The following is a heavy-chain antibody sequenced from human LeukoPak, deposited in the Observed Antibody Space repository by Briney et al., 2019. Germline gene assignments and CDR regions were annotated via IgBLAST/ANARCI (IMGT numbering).Heavy chain of an antibody. Sequence: SVQVSCKASGYTFTSYGISWVRQAPGQGLEWMGWISAYNGNTNYAQKLQGRVTMTTDTSTSTAYMELRSLRSDNTAVYYGARDSITMVRGVHKSWFDPWGQGTLVTVSA. CDR3: ARDSITMVRGVHKSWFDP. CDR1: GYTFTSYG. D-gene: IGHD3-10*01. J-gene: IGHJ5*02. V-gene: IGHV1-18*01. CDR2: ISAYNGNT.